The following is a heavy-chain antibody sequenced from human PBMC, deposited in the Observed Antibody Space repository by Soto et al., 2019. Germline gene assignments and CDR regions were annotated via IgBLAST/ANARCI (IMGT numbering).Heavy chain of an antibody. V-gene: IGHV3-33*01. CDR2: IWRDGSQI. CDR3: VRDGIATVAFRGYFDY. J-gene: IGHJ4*02. CDR1: GFTFRDFG. D-gene: IGHD2-21*01. Sequence: GGSLRLSCAASGFTFRDFGMHWVRQAPGKGLEWVAIIWRDGSQIYYADSVKGRFTISRDNSKNTLHLQMNSLRADDSAVYYCVRDGIATVAFRGYFDYWGQGTLVTVSS.